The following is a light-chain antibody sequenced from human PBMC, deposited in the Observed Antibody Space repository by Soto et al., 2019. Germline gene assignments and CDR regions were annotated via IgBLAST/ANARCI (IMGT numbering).Light chain of an antibody. Sequence: QSVLTQPPSASETPGQRVTISCSGSSSNIGSNTVNWYQQLPGTAPKLLIYNNNQRPSGVPDRFSGSKSGTSASLAISGLQSEDEADYYCAAWDDSLNGWVFGGGTKLTVL. V-gene: IGLV1-44*01. J-gene: IGLJ3*02. CDR2: NNN. CDR1: SSNIGSNT. CDR3: AAWDDSLNGWV.